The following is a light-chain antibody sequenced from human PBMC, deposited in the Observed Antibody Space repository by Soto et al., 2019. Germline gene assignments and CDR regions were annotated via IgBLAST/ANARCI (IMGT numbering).Light chain of an antibody. CDR2: DAS. J-gene: IGKJ5*01. CDR3: QQYNSWPPIT. V-gene: IGKV3-15*01. CDR1: ESVSRN. Sequence: EVGMTKSPTTVSVAPGVRATLSCGASESVSRNLAWYQQKPGQAPRLLIYDASTTATGIPDRFSGGGSGTEFTLTISSLQSEDFVVYYCQQYNSWPPITFGQGTRLEI.